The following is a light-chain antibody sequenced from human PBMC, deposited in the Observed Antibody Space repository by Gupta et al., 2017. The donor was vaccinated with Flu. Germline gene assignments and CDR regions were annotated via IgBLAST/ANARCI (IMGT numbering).Light chain of an antibody. CDR3: QQYNNWIT. V-gene: IGKV3-15*01. CDR1: QSVSSN. CDR2: GAS. J-gene: IGKJ5*01. Sequence: SPAPLSVSPGERATLSCRASQSVSSNLAWYQQKPGQAPRLLIYGASNRATGIPARFSGSGSGTEFTLTISSLQSEDFAVYYCQQYNNWITFGQGTRLEIK.